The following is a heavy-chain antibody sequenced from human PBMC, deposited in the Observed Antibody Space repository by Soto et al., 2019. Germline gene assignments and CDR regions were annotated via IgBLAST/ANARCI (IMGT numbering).Heavy chain of an antibody. CDR3: ARDRIEYSSSSGYYYYALDV. V-gene: IGHV4-59*01. CDR2: IHYSGST. CDR1: GGSISSYF. Sequence: PSETLCLRCTVSGGSISSYFWSWIRQPPGKGLEWIGNIHYSGSTNYNPSLESRVTMSVDTSKSQFSLKLTSVTAADTAVYYCARDRIEYSSSSGYYYYALDVWGQGTTVTVSS. J-gene: IGHJ6*02. D-gene: IGHD6-6*01.